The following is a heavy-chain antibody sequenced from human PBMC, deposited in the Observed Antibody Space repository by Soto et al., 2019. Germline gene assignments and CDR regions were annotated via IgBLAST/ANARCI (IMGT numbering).Heavy chain of an antibody. CDR2: INSDGSST. CDR1: GFTFGSYW. V-gene: IGHV3-74*01. D-gene: IGHD4-4*01. Sequence: GGSLRLSCAASGFTFGSYWMHWVRQAPGKGLAWVSRINSDGSSTSYADSVKGRFTISRDNAKNTLYLQMNSLRAEDTAVYYCARGSTARDYYYYYMDVWGKGTTVTVSS. J-gene: IGHJ6*03. CDR3: ARGSTARDYYYYYMDV.